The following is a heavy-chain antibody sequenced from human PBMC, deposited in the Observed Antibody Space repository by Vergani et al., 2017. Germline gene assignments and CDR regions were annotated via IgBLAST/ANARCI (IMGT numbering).Heavy chain of an antibody. CDR2: INPISGGT. CDR3: ARDLGSSWTGDFDY. D-gene: IGHD6-13*01. J-gene: IGHJ4*02. V-gene: IGHV1-2*02. Sequence: QVQLVQSGAEVKKPGASVKVSCRASGYIFTGYYMHWVRQAPGQGLEWMGWINPISGGTNYARKFQGRVTMTRDTSITTAYIELRSLRSDDTAVYYCARDLGSSWTGDFDYWGQGTLVTVSS. CDR1: GYIFTGYY.